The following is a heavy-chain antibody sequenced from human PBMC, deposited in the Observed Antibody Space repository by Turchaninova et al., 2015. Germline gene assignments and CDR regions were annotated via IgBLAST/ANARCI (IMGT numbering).Heavy chain of an antibody. Sequence: QVQLQESGPGLVKPSETLSLTCAVSGYVISRGYYWGWIRQPPGRGLEWIGIAYYGGNTYYSPSLKSRVTILGDTSKNQFSLNRTCGTAADTAVYYCARQANYAFEIWGQGTMVTVSS. CDR1: GYVISRGYY. V-gene: IGHV4-38-2*01. J-gene: IGHJ3*02. CDR2: AYYGGNT. D-gene: IGHD5-24*01. CDR3: ARQANYAFEI.